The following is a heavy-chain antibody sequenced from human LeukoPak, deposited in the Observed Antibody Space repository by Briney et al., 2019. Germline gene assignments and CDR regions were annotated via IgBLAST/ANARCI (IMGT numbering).Heavy chain of an antibody. J-gene: IGHJ4*02. V-gene: IGHV4-4*08. CDR2: IQNSRRI. D-gene: IGHD1-14*01. Sequence: AETLSLTCTVSGCSISSYYCSWIRQPPPKGVQLIGYIQNSRRIKYKPSLPNRGTIPLDSPKNQFSLRLSSVSPWDTAVYYCAGGDTGFQAYWGQGTLVTVSS. CDR1: GCSISSYY. CDR3: AGGDTGFQAY.